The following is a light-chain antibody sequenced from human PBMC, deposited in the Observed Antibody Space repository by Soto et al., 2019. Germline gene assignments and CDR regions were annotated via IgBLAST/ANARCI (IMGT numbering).Light chain of an antibody. CDR1: SSDVGGYNY. J-gene: IGLJ2*01. CDR2: DVS. V-gene: IGLV2-14*01. CDR3: SSYTSSSTLDVV. Sequence: QSALTQPDSVSGSPGQSLTISCTGTSSDVGGYNYVSWYQQHPGKAPKLMIYDVSNRPSGVSNRFSGSKSGNTASLTISGLQAEDEADYYCSSYTSSSTLDVVFGGGTKLTVL.